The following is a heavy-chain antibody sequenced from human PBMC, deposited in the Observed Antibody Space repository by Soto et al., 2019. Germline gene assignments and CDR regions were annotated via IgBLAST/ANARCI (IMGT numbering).Heavy chain of an antibody. CDR2: ISYDGSNK. J-gene: IGHJ2*01. D-gene: IGHD4-4*01. V-gene: IGHV3-30*18. Sequence: QVQLVESGGGVVQPGRSLRLSCAASGFTFSSYGMHWVRQAPGKGLEWVAVISYDGSNKYYADSVKGRFTISRDNSKNTLYLQMNSLRAEDTAVDYCAKDRAVTRDSWYFDLWGRGTLVTVSS. CDR3: AKDRAVTRDSWYFDL. CDR1: GFTFSSYG.